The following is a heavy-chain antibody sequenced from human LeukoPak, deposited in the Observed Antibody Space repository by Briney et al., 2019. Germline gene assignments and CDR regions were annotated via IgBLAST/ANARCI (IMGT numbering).Heavy chain of an antibody. CDR2: ISWNSGSI. D-gene: IGHD3-3*01. Sequence: GGSLRLSCAASGFTFSSYAMHWVRQAPGKGLEWVSGISWNSGSIGYADSVKGRFTISRDNAKNSLYLQMNSLRAEDTALYYCAKGTYDFWSGYAPDYWGQGTLVTVSS. CDR3: AKGTYDFWSGYAPDY. J-gene: IGHJ4*02. V-gene: IGHV3-9*01. CDR1: GFTFSSYA.